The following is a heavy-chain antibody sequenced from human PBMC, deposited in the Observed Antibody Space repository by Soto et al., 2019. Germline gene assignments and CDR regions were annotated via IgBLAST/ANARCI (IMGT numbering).Heavy chain of an antibody. V-gene: IGHV3-7*05. Sequence: GGSLRLSCAASGFSFSTYWMTWVRQTPEKGLEWVANMNQDGSETSYVDSVRGRFTISRDNAKNSLYLQMNSLRIDDTAIYYCARDRATAYWGQGTLVTVSS. D-gene: IGHD1-26*01. CDR2: MNQDGSET. J-gene: IGHJ4*02. CDR1: GFSFSTYW. CDR3: ARDRATAY.